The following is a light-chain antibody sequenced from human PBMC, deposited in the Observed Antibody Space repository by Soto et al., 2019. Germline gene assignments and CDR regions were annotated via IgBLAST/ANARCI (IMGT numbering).Light chain of an antibody. CDR2: GTS. J-gene: IGKJ1*01. CDR3: QQYGSSLL. V-gene: IGKV3-20*01. CDR1: QSISSSY. Sequence: EIVLTQSPGTLSLSPGERATLSCRASQSISSSYLAWYQQKPGQAPRLLMYGTSSRATGIPDRFSGSGSGTDFTLTISRLEPEDFAVYYCQQYGSSLLFGQGTKV.